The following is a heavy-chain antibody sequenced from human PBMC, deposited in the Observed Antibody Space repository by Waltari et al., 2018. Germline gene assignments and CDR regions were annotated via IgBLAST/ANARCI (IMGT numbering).Heavy chain of an antibody. D-gene: IGHD3-10*01. CDR2: ISYDGSNK. Sequence: QVQLVESGGGVVQPGRSLRLSCAASGFTFSSYAMHWVRQAPGTRLEWVAVISYDGSNKYYADSVKGRFTISRDNSKNTLYLQMNSLRAEDTAVYYCARDFEFYGSGSYYRGVDYWGQGTLVTVSS. V-gene: IGHV3-30-3*01. J-gene: IGHJ4*02. CDR1: GFTFSSYA. CDR3: ARDFEFYGSGSYYRGVDY.